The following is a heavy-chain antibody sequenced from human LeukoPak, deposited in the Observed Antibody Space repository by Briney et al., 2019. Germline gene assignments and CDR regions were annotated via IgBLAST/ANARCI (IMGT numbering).Heavy chain of an antibody. CDR1: GFTFSSYA. CDR3: ARVEPVAGTSDY. CDR2: ISYDGSNK. J-gene: IGHJ4*02. D-gene: IGHD6-19*01. V-gene: IGHV3-30*01. Sequence: QSGRSLRLSCAASGFTFSSYAMHWVRQAPGKGLEWVAVISYDGSNKYYADSVKGRFTISRDNSKNTLYLQMNSPRAEDTAVYYCARVEPVAGTSDYWGQGTLVTVSS.